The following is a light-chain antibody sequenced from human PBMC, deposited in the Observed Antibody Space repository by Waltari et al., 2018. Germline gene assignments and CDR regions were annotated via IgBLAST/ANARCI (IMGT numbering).Light chain of an antibody. V-gene: IGKV1-5*03. CDR1: RSISRW. CDR3: QQYNSYSEYT. J-gene: IGKJ2*01. Sequence: DIQMTQSPSTLSASVGDTVTITCRASRSISRWLAWFQQKPGKAPNLLIYKASTLESGVPSRFSGSGSGSEFNSTISSLQPDDLATYYCQQYNSYSEYTFGQGTKLEMK. CDR2: KAS.